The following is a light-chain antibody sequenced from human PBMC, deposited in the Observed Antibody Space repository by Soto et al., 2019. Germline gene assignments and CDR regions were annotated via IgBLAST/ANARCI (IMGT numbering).Light chain of an antibody. Sequence: QSALTQPASVSGSPGQPITISCTGTSSDVGGYNYVSWYQQHPGKAPKLMIYDVSNRPSGVSNRFSGSKSGNTASLTISGLQAEDEADYYCSSYTSSSTLSFGTGTKVTVL. CDR3: SSYTSSSTLS. CDR1: SSDVGGYNY. J-gene: IGLJ1*01. CDR2: DVS. V-gene: IGLV2-14*01.